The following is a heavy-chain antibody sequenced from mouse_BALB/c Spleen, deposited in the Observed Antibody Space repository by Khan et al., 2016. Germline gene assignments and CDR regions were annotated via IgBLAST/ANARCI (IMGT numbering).Heavy chain of an antibody. CDR3: AREGWLLGFFDY. J-gene: IGHJ2*01. CDR1: DYTFTSYP. Sequence: QVQLQQSGAELPRPGASVKMSCQASDYTFTSYPMFWVKQSPGQDLVWPRNVNPSNDYTEKNQKFKDKATCTADKSTSTAYLQLNSLTSEDSAVYYWAREGWLLGFFDYWGQGTTLTVSS. D-gene: IGHD2-3*01. CDR2: VNPSNDYT. V-gene: IGHV1-4*01.